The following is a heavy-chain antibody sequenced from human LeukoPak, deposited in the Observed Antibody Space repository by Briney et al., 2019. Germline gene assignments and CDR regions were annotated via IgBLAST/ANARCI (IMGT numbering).Heavy chain of an antibody. J-gene: IGHJ4*02. CDR2: INPNSSGT. D-gene: IGHD6-13*01. Sequence: ASVKVSCKASGYTFTGYYMHWVRQAPGQGLEWMGWINPNSSGTNYAQKFQGWVTMTRDTSISTAYMELSRLRSDDTAVYYCARGGYVSSIYDYWGQGTLVTVSS. CDR3: ARGGYVSSIYDY. CDR1: GYTFTGYY. V-gene: IGHV1-2*04.